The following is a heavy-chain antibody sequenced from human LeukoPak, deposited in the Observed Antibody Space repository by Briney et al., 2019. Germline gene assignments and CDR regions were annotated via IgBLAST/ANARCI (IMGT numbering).Heavy chain of an antibody. D-gene: IGHD5-24*01. V-gene: IGHV3-9*03. J-gene: IGHJ4*02. Sequence: GGSLRLSCAASGFTFGDYAMHWVRQAPGKGLEWVSGISWNSGSIGYADSVKGRFTISRDNAKNSLYLQMNSLRAEDMALYYCARGRDGYNGIGDYWGQGTLVTVSS. CDR3: ARGRDGYNGIGDY. CDR2: ISWNSGSI. CDR1: GFTFGDYA.